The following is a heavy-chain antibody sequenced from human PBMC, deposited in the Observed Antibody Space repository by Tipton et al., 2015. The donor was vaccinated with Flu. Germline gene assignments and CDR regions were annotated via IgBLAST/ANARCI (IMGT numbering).Heavy chain of an antibody. CDR3: ARREYYYDTSGQGFDH. D-gene: IGHD3-22*01. V-gene: IGHV4-38-2*01. CDR2: IHRSGNT. Sequence: TLSLTCSVSGDSIGSDYYWGWIRQPPGKGLEWLGNIHRSGNTYYNSSLKSRVTISLDKSKNEFSLRLNSVTAADTAVYYCARREYYYDTSGQGFDHWGQGTLVTVSS. J-gene: IGHJ4*02. CDR1: GDSIGSDYY.